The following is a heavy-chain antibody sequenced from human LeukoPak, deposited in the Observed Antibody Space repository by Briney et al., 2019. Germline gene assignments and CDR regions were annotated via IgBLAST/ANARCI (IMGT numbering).Heavy chain of an antibody. V-gene: IGHV4-31*03. Sequence: SQTLSLTCTVSGVSISSGGYYWSWIRQHPGKGLEWIGYIYYSGSTYYNPSLKSRVTISVDTSKNQFSLKLSSVTAADTAVHYCARGGYSGSYTAFDIWGQGTMVTVSS. CDR3: ARGGYSGSYTAFDI. D-gene: IGHD1-26*01. CDR2: IYYSGST. CDR1: GVSISSGGYY. J-gene: IGHJ3*02.